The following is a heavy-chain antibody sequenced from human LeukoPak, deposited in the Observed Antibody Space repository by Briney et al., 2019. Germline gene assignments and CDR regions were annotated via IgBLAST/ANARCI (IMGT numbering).Heavy chain of an antibody. D-gene: IGHD2-2*01. CDR3: VLYCSSTSCYLGWFDP. V-gene: IGHV1-24*01. J-gene: IGHJ5*02. CDR1: GYTFTGYY. CDR2: FDPEDGET. Sequence: GASVKVSCKASGYTFTGYYMHWVRQAPGKGLKWMGGFDPEDGETIYAQKFQGRVTMTEDTSTDTAYMELSSLRSEDTAVYYCVLYCSSTSCYLGWFDPWGQGTLVTVSS.